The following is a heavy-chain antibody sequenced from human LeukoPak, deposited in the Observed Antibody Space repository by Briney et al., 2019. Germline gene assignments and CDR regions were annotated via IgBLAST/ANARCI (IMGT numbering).Heavy chain of an antibody. D-gene: IGHD1-26*01. CDR2: IIPIFGTA. V-gene: IGHV1-69*13. Sequence: SVKVSCKASGGTFSSYAISWVRQAPGQGLEWMGGIIPIFGTANYAQKFQGRVTITADESTSTAYMELSSLRYEDTAVYYCARDLLIVGATTRAFDIWGQGTMVTVSS. J-gene: IGHJ3*02. CDR3: ARDLLIVGATTRAFDI. CDR1: GGTFSSYA.